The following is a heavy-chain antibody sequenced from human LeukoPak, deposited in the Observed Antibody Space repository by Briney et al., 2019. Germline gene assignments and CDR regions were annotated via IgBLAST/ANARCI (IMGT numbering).Heavy chain of an antibody. V-gene: IGHV3-66*01. Sequence: GGSLRLSCAASGFTVSSNYMSWARQAPGKGLEWVSIINSGGTTYYADSVKGRFTISRDNSKNTLYLQMGSLRAEDMAVYYCASLPLGYCSGGSCLGGDYWGQGTLVTVSS. D-gene: IGHD2-15*01. CDR3: ASLPLGYCSGGSCLGGDY. CDR1: GFTVSSNY. J-gene: IGHJ4*02. CDR2: INSGGTT.